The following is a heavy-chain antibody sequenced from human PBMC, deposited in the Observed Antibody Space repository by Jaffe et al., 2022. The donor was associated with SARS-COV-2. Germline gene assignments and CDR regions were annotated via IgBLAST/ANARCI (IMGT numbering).Heavy chain of an antibody. V-gene: IGHV3-48*02. CDR1: GFTFSSYT. Sequence: EVQLVESGGGFVQPGGSLRLSCAASGFTFSSYTINWVRQAPGKGLEWLSSSTSDIIYYADSVKGRFTISRDNAKNSLYLQMDSLRDEDTAVYYCVRGDLRFLESWDYWGQGTLVTVSS. J-gene: IGHJ4*02. CDR2: STSDII. CDR3: VRGDLRFLESWDY. D-gene: IGHD3-3*01.